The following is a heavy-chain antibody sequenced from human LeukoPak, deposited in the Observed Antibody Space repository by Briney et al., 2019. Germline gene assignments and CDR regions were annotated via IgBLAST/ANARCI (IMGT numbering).Heavy chain of an antibody. CDR1: GFTFSSYA. D-gene: IGHD3-22*01. Sequence: GGSLRLSCAASGFTFSSYAMSWVRQAPGKGLEWVSGISGSGGSTYYADSVKGRFTISRDNSKNTLYLQMNSLRAEDTAVYYCAKERITMIVVVMPPGDWGQGTLVTVSS. CDR3: AKERITMIVVVMPPGD. CDR2: ISGSGGST. V-gene: IGHV3-23*01. J-gene: IGHJ4*02.